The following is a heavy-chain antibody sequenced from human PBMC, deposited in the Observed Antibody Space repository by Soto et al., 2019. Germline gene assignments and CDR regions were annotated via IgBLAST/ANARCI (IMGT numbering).Heavy chain of an antibody. CDR3: APDGSDWYWRSPLDY. J-gene: IGHJ4*02. CDR1: GFTFSHAW. Sequence: GSLRLSCAASGFTFSHAWMSWVRQAPGKGLEWVGLIKNKPDGGTTDYAAPVNGRFTISRDDSKTTLYLQMNSLKSEDTALYYCAPDGSDWYWRSPLDYWGQGTLVTVSS. D-gene: IGHD6-19*01. CDR2: IKNKPDGGTT. V-gene: IGHV3-15*01.